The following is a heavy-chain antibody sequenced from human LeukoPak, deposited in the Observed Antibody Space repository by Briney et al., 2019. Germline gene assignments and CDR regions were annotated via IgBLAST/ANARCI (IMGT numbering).Heavy chain of an antibody. V-gene: IGHV4-59*01. J-gene: IGHJ6*03. D-gene: IGHD3-16*02. CDR3: ARLVYDYVWGSYPYYYYYMDV. CDR1: GGSISSYY. Sequence: SETLSLTCTVSGGSISSYYWCWIRQPPGKGLEWIGYIYYSGSTNYNPSLKSRVTISVDTSKNQFSLKLSSVTAADTAVYYCARLVYDYVWGSYPYYYYYMDVWGKGTTVTVSS. CDR2: IYYSGST.